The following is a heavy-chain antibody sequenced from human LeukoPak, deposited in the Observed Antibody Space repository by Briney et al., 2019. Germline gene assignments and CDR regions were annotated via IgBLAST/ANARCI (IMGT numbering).Heavy chain of an antibody. CDR1: GGTFSSYA. V-gene: IGHV1-69*05. Sequence: GSSVKVSCKASGGTFSSYAISWVRQAPGQGLEWMGGIIPIFGTANYAQKFQGRVTITTDESTSTAYMELSSLRSEDTAVYYCARNRAAADNYYYYYMDVWGKGTTVTVSS. CDR3: ARNRAAADNYYYYYMDV. CDR2: IIPIFGTA. D-gene: IGHD6-13*01. J-gene: IGHJ6*03.